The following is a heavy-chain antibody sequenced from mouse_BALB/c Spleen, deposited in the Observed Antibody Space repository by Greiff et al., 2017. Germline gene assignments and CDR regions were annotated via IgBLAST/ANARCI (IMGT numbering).Heavy chain of an antibody. CDR1: GYSITSDYA. J-gene: IGHJ4*01. D-gene: IGHD1-1*01. Sequence: EVQLVESGPGLVKPSQSLSLTCTVTGYSITSDYAWNWIRQFPGNKLEWMGYISYSGSTSYNPSLKSRISITRDTSKNQFFLQLNSVTTEDTATYYCASPDYGSSYYAMDYWGQGTSVTVSS. V-gene: IGHV3-2*02. CDR3: ASPDYGSSYYAMDY. CDR2: ISYSGST.